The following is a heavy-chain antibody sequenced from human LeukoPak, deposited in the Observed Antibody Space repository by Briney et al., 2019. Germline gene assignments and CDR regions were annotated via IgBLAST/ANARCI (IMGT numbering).Heavy chain of an antibody. CDR1: GCTFDVYA. V-gene: IGHV3-9*01. D-gene: IGHD2-21*02. J-gene: IGHJ4*02. CDR3: AKAGMLGDSVPFAY. CDR2: ISWNGGGI. Sequence: GGSLRLSCAASGCTFDVYAMHWVRQAPGRGREWVSGISWNGGGIGYADSVQGRFTISRDNAKTSLYLQMNSLRAEDTALYYCAKAGMLGDSVPFAYWGQGTLVTVSS.